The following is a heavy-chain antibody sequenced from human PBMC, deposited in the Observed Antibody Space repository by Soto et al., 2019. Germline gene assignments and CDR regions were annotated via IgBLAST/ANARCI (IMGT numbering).Heavy chain of an antibody. V-gene: IGHV3-20*01. Sequence: GSLRLSCAASGFTFDDYGMSWVRQAPGKGLEWVSGINWNGGSTGYADSVKGRFTTSRDNAKNSLYLQMNSLRAEDTALYHCARGLEYSGSLVVPWFDPWGQGTLVTVSS. CDR3: ARGLEYSGSLVVPWFDP. D-gene: IGHD6-6*01. CDR2: INWNGGST. CDR1: GFTFDDYG. J-gene: IGHJ5*02.